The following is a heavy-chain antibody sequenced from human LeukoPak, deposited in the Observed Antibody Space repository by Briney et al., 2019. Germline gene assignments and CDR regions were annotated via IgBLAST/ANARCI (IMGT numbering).Heavy chain of an antibody. V-gene: IGHV1-2*06. CDR1: GYTLTDYY. Sequence: ASVKVSCKASGYTLTDYYMHWVRQAPGQGLEWMGRINPNSGGTNYAQKFRGRVTMTRDTSISTVYMELSRLRSDDTAVYYCARVGYYESSGYYEYWGQGTLVTVS. CDR2: INPNSGGT. J-gene: IGHJ4*02. CDR3: ARVGYYESSGYYEY. D-gene: IGHD3-22*01.